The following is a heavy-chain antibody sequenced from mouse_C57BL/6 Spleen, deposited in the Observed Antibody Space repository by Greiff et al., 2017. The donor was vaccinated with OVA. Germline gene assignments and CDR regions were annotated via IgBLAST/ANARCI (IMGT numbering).Heavy chain of an antibody. CDR3: ARAVVADCDV. D-gene: IGHD1-1*01. V-gene: IGHV7-3*01. Sequence: EVKLVESGGGLVQPGGSLSLSCAASGFTFTDYYMSWVRQPPGPALEWLGFIRNKANGYTTEYSASVKGRFTISSDNSQSILYLHMNALRAEDRAAYYCARAVVADCDVWGTGTTGTVSA. CDR1: GFTFTDYY. J-gene: IGHJ1*03. CDR2: IRNKANGYTT.